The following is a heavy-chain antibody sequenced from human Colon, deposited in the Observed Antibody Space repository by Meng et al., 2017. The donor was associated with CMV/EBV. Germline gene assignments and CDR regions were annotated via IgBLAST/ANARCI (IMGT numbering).Heavy chain of an antibody. J-gene: IGHJ4*02. Sequence: LSLTCAASGFTFSDYWMTWVRQAPGKGLEWVANIRQDASEKFYADSVKGRFTISRDNAKSSLYLQMNSLRGEDTAVYYCGRNRVDHWGQGTLVTVSS. CDR2: IRQDASEK. CDR1: GFTFSDYW. V-gene: IGHV3-7*01. CDR3: GRNRVDH. D-gene: IGHD3-10*01.